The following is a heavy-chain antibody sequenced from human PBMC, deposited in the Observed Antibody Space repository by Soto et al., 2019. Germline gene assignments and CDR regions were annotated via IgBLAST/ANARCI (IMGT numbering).Heavy chain of an antibody. CDR3: ARVSGRYYYGMDV. Sequence: QVQLQESGPGLVKPSGTLSLTCAVSGGSISSSNWWSWVRQPPGKGLEWIGEIYHSGSTNYNPSLKSPVTLSVDKSKNQFSLKLSSVPAADTAVYSCARVSGRYYYGMDVWGQGTTVTVSS. D-gene: IGHD6-19*01. CDR2: IYHSGST. J-gene: IGHJ6*02. CDR1: GGSISSSNW. V-gene: IGHV4-4*02.